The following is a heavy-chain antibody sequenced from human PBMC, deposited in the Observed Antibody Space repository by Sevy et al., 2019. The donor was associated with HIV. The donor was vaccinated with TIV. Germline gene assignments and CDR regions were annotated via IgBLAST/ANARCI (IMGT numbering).Heavy chain of an antibody. CDR3: ASDRVYGSSWSVYYYYMDV. J-gene: IGHJ6*03. V-gene: IGHV4-4*02. Sequence: SETLSLTCAVSGGSISSSNWWSWVRQPPGKGLEWIGEIYRSGSTNYNPSLKSRVTISVDKSKNRSSLKLSSVTAAGTAVYYCASDRVYGSSWSVYYYYMDVWGKGTTVTVSS. CDR2: IYRSGST. D-gene: IGHD6-13*01. CDR1: GGSISSSNW.